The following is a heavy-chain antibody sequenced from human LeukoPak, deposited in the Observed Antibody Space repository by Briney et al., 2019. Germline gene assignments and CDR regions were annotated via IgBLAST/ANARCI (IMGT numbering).Heavy chain of an antibody. CDR1: GFSFSDYS. D-gene: IGHD3/OR15-3a*01. V-gene: IGHV3-48*01. J-gene: IGHJ6*04. CDR2: ISSGSSTI. CDR3: ARVYRNEEDFWTPNNYMDV. Sequence: YPGGSLRLSCAASGFSFSDYSINWVRQAPGKGLEWVSFISSGSSTIDYSDSVKGRFTISRDNAKNSVYLQMNSLRAEDTAVYYCARVYRNEEDFWTPNNYMDVWGKGTTVTVSS.